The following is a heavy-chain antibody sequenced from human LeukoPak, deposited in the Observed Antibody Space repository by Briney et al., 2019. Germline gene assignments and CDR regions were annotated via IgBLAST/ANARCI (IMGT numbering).Heavy chain of an antibody. Sequence: ASVNVSCKASGYTFTNFGVSWVRQAPGQGLEWMGWISAYNVNTNYAQKLQARVTMTTDTSTSTAYMELRSLRSDDTAMYYCARDEKQIAAAGDYWGQGTLVTVSS. CDR1: GYTFTNFG. V-gene: IGHV1-18*01. CDR3: ARDEKQIAAAGDY. D-gene: IGHD6-13*01. J-gene: IGHJ4*02. CDR2: ISAYNVNT.